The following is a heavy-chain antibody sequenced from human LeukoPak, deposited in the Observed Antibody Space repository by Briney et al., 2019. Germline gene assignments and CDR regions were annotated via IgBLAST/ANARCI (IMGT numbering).Heavy chain of an antibody. CDR3: ARSYSSSWYDPSLRYYFDY. CDR1: GYTFTSYD. D-gene: IGHD6-13*01. V-gene: IGHV1-8*01. J-gene: IGHJ4*02. CDR2: MNPNSGNT. Sequence: GASVKVSCKASGYTFTSYDINWVRQATGQGLEWMGWMNPNSGNTGYAQKFQGRVTMTRNTSISTAYMELSSLRSEDTAVYYCARSYSSSWYDPSLRYYFDYWGQGTLVTVSS.